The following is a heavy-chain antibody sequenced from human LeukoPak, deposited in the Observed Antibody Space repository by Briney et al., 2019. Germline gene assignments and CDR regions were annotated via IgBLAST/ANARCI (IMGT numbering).Heavy chain of an antibody. J-gene: IGHJ4*02. Sequence: GGSLRLSCAASGFTFSSYAMHWVRQAPGKGLEWVAVISYDGSSKYYADSVKGRFTISRDNSKNTLYLQMNSLRAEDTAVYYCARTYDSSGYYLDHFDYWGQGTLVTVSS. V-gene: IGHV3-30*04. CDR3: ARTYDSSGYYLDHFDY. CDR1: GFTFSSYA. CDR2: ISYDGSSK. D-gene: IGHD3-22*01.